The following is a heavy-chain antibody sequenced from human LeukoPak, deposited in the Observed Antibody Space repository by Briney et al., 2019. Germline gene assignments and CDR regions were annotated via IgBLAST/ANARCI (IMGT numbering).Heavy chain of an antibody. J-gene: IGHJ4*02. Sequence: SETLSLTCTVSGGSISSYYWSWIRQPAGKGLEWIGRIYTSGSTNYNPSLKSRVTMSVDTSKNQFSLKLSSVTAADTAVYYCARDYYDSSGYTNFDYWGQGTLVTVSS. CDR1: GGSISSYY. D-gene: IGHD3-22*01. CDR2: IYTSGST. CDR3: ARDYYDSSGYTNFDY. V-gene: IGHV4-4*07.